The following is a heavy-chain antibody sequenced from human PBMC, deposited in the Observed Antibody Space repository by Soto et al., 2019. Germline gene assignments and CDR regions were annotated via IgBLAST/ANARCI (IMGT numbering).Heavy chain of an antibody. CDR3: AKEKGNWFFDL. Sequence: QVQLVESGEGVVQPGRSLRLSCAASGFTFNNYGMHWVRQAPGEGLEWVAVISYDESGKYYADYVKGRFAISRDNSKNTLYLEMNSLRPEDTAVYYCAKEKGNWFFDLWGRGTLVTVSS. CDR1: GFTFNNYG. CDR2: ISYDESGK. V-gene: IGHV3-30*18. J-gene: IGHJ2*01.